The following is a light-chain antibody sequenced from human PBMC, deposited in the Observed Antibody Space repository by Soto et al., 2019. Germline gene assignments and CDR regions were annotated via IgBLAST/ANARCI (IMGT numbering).Light chain of an antibody. CDR2: EVS. CDR1: SSDVGSYNR. CDR3: SSYTSSSTFGV. Sequence: QSALTQPPSVSGSPGQSVTISCTGTSSDVGSYNRVSWYQQPPGTAPKLMIYEVSNRPSGVPDRFSGSKSGNTASLTISGLQAEDEADYYCSSYTSSSTFGVFGGGTKLT. J-gene: IGLJ2*01. V-gene: IGLV2-18*02.